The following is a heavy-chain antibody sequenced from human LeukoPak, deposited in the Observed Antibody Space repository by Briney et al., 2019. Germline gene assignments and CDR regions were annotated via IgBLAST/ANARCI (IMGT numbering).Heavy chain of an antibody. CDR2: IYYSENT. J-gene: IGHJ5*02. CDR1: GGSISSSSYY. CDR3: ARDLSLVSVPAAIGWFDP. Sequence: SETLSLTCTVSGGSISSSSYYWGWIRQPPGKGLEWIGSIYYSENTYYNPSLKSRVTIAVDTSKNQFSLKLSSVTAADTAVYYCARDLSLVSVPAAIGWFDPWGQGTLVTVSS. D-gene: IGHD2-2*01. V-gene: IGHV4-39*07.